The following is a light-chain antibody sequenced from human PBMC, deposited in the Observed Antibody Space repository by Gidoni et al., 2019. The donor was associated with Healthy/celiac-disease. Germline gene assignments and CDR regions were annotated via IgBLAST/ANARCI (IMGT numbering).Light chain of an antibody. CDR3: QVWDSRVV. CDR2: YES. Sequence: SYVLTQTPSVSVSPGKTARITYGRNNIGSKSVHCYQQKPGQATVIVIYYESDRHTGSPERFSGSKSGNTATLTISRVEAGDEADYYCQVWDSRVVFGGGTKLTVL. J-gene: IGLJ2*01. V-gene: IGLV3-21*04. CDR1: NIGSKS.